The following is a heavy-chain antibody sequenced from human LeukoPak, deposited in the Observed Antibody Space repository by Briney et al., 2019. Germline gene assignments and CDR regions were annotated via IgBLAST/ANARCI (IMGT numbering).Heavy chain of an antibody. J-gene: IGHJ3*02. V-gene: IGHV3-30*02. CDR3: AKDREGYYDFWSGYLGAFDI. CDR2: IRYDGSNK. D-gene: IGHD3-3*01. Sequence: PGGSLRLSCAASGFTFSSYGMHWVRQAPGKGLEWVAFIRYDGSNKYYADSEKGRFTISRDNSKNTLYLQMNSLRAEDTAVYYCAKDREGYYDFWSGYLGAFDIWGQGTMVTVSS. CDR1: GFTFSSYG.